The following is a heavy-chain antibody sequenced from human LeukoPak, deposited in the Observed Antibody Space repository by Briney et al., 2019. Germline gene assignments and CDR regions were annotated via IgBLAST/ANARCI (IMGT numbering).Heavy chain of an antibody. CDR1: GAPITTSNHY. V-gene: IGHV4-39*01. D-gene: IGHD1-26*01. J-gene: IGHJ4*02. CDR3: AAPSGPTYYSPVDF. CDR2: IYYSGHT. Sequence: SETLSLTCTVSGAPITTSNHYWGWIRPTPGKTLEWIANIYYSGHTLYNPSLKSRALISVDTSSNQFSLRLTSVTAADTAVYYCAAPSGPTYYSPVDFWGQGTSVSVSS.